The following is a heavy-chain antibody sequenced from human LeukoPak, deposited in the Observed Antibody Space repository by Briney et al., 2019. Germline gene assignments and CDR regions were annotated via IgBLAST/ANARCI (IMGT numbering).Heavy chain of an antibody. CDR2: IYYSGST. V-gene: IGHV4-59*01. J-gene: IGHJ3*02. CDR1: GGSISSYY. CDR3: ARIRSHYYDSSGYYYLEAFDI. Sequence: SETLSLTCTVSGGSISSYYWSWIRQPPGKGLEWIGYIYYSGSTNYNPSLKSRVTISVDTSKNQFSLKLSSVTAADTAVYYCARIRSHYYDSSGYYYLEAFDIWGQGTMVPVSS. D-gene: IGHD3-22*01.